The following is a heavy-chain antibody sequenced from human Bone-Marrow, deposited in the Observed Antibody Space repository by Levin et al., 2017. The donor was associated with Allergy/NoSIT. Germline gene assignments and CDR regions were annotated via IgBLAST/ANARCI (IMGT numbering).Heavy chain of an antibody. CDR2: ISNSGNYI. D-gene: IGHD3-16*02. CDR1: GFTFSSYT. CDR3: ARLYSHFDH. Sequence: GGSLRLSCAASGFTFSSYTMNWVRQTPGKGLEWVSSISNSGNYIDYADSVKGRFTISRDNAKNSLFLQMNSLRAEDTAVYYCARLYSHFDHWGQGTLVTVSS. V-gene: IGHV3-21*01. J-gene: IGHJ4*02.